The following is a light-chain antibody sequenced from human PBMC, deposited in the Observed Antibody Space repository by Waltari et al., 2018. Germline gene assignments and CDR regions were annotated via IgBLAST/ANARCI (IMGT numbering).Light chain of an antibody. J-gene: IGKJ2*01. Sequence: VMTQSPATLSVSPGDSVTLSCRASQSLTSNLAWYQQKPGQPPRPLIFGASTRATGVSDRFSGSGTTTQFSLTISSLQPEDFAVYFCQQYNRWPSTFGQGTKLDIK. V-gene: IGKV3-15*01. CDR3: QQYNRWPST. CDR1: QSLTSN. CDR2: GAS.